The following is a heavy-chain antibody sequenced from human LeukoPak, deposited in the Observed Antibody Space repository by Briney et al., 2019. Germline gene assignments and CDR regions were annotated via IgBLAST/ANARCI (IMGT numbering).Heavy chain of an antibody. CDR3: ARSYCSSTSCYFDAFDI. V-gene: IGHV4-30-4*08. CDR2: IYYSGST. D-gene: IGHD2-2*01. CDR1: GGSISSGDYY. J-gene: IGHJ3*02. Sequence: SETLSLTCTVSGGSISSGDYYWSWIRQPPGKGLEWIGYIYYSGSTYYNPSLKSRVTISVDTSKNQFSLKLSSVTAADTAVYYCARSYCSSTSCYFDAFDIWGRGTMVTASS.